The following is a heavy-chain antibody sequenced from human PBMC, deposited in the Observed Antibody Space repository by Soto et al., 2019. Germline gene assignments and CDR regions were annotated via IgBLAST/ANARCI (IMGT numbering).Heavy chain of an antibody. V-gene: IGHV3-15*07. CDR2: IKSKTDGGTT. CDR3: TTENGWYDFDY. J-gene: IGHJ4*02. D-gene: IGHD6-19*01. CDR1: GLTFVNAW. Sequence: GGSLGFSCAALGLTFVNAWMNWVGQLPGKGLEWVGRIKSKTDGGTTDYAAPVKGRFTISRDDSKNTLYLQMNSLKTEDTAVYYCTTENGWYDFDYWGQGTLVTVSS.